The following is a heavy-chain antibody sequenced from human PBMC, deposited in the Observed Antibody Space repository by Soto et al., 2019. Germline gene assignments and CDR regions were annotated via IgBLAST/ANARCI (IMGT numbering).Heavy chain of an antibody. CDR3: ARDKLYGGNRWFVAFAI. D-gene: IGHD2-15*01. J-gene: IGHJ3*02. CDR2: ISAYNGNT. V-gene: IGHV1-18*01. CDR1: GYTFTSYG. Sequence: ASVKVSCKASGYTFTSYGISWVRQAPGQGLEWMGWISAYNGNTNYAQKLQGRVTMTTDTSTSTAYMELRSLRSDDTAVYYCARDKLYGGNRWFVAFAIWGQGTMVTVSS.